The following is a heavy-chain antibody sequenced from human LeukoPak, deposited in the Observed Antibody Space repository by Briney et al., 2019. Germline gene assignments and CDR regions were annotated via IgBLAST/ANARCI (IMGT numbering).Heavy chain of an antibody. Sequence: PPETLSLTCAVYGGSFSGYYWSWIRQPPGKGLEWIGEINHSGSTNYNPSLKSRVTISVDTSKNQFSLKLSSVTAADTAVYYCASADSSGPYGMDVWGQGTTVTVSS. CDR1: GGSFSGYY. D-gene: IGHD3-22*01. J-gene: IGHJ6*02. V-gene: IGHV4-34*01. CDR3: ASADSSGPYGMDV. CDR2: INHSGST.